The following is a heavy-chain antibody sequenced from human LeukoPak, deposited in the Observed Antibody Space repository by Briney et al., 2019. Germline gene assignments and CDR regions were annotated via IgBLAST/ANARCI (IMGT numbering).Heavy chain of an antibody. V-gene: IGHV3-48*01. D-gene: IGHD6-13*01. Sequence: PGGSLRLSCAASGFTFSSYGMNWVRQAPGKGLEWVSYISSSSSTIYYADSVKGRFTISRDNAKNSLYLQMNSLRAEDTAVYYCARGGIAAAGGYWGQGTLVTVSS. CDR1: GFTFSSYG. CDR3: ARGGIAAAGGY. J-gene: IGHJ4*02. CDR2: ISSSSSTI.